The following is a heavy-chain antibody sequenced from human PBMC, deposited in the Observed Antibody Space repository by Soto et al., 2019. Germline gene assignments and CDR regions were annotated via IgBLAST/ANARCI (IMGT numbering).Heavy chain of an antibody. V-gene: IGHV4-30-4*01. D-gene: IGHD2-8*01. J-gene: IGHJ4*02. Sequence: SETLSLTCTVSGASISSGEYYWNWIRQSPGKGLEWIGHIYYSGSTYYNPSLKSRVTISVDTSKSQFSLQLSSVTTADTAVYYCARASVAVMVYAFDCWGLGTVVTVSS. CDR3: ARASVAVMVYAFDC. CDR2: IYYSGST. CDR1: GASISSGEYY.